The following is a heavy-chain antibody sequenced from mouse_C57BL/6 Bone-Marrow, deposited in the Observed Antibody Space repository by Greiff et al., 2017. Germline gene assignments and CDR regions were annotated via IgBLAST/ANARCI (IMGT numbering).Heavy chain of an antibody. CDR1: GFNIKDYY. CDR2: IDPEDGET. J-gene: IGHJ2*01. D-gene: IGHD1-1*01. V-gene: IGHV14-2*01. CDR3: TRSLIYYGTNY. Sequence: EVQLQQSGAELVKPGASVKLSCTASGFNIKDYYIHWVKQRTEQGLEWIGRIDPEDGETKYAPKFQDKATIPADTSSNTANRQLSSLTSEDTAVYYCTRSLIYYGTNYWGQGTTLTVSS.